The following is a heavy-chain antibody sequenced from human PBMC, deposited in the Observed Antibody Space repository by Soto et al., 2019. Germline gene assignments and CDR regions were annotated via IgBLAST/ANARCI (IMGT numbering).Heavy chain of an antibody. V-gene: IGHV4-39*01. CDR2: IYYDGNT. J-gene: IGHJ4*02. D-gene: IGHD6-6*01. CDR1: GDSITSSSHY. Sequence: QLQLQESGPGLVKPSETLSLTCTVSGDSITSSSHYWGWIRQPPGKGLECIANIYYDGNTYYNPSRTSRVAISLXTXKDXFSLRLNSVTAADTAVYYCARSSIEPRVFMYPFDSWGQGTLVTVSS. CDR3: ARSSIEPRVFMYPFDS.